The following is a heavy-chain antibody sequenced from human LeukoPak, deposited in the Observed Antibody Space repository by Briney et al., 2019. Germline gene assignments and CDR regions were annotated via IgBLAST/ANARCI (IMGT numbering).Heavy chain of an antibody. CDR2: VPHSGST. D-gene: IGHD2-8*02. CDR3: ARMEVRGRYGLSYWYYFDY. Sequence: KPSETLSLTCTVPGGSISRYYWSWIRQPPGKGLEWIGDVPHSGSTNYNPSLKSRVTISIDKSRNQFSLHLNSVTAADTAVYYCARMEVRGRYGLSYWYYFDYWGQGTLVTVSS. CDR1: GGSISRYY. V-gene: IGHV4-59*08. J-gene: IGHJ4*02.